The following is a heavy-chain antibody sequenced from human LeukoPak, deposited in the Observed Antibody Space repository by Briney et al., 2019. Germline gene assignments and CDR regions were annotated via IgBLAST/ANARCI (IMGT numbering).Heavy chain of an antibody. CDR1: GGTFSSYA. CDR2: IIPILGIA. J-gene: IGHJ4*02. CDR3: ARAARATIFGVVTSTTESFDY. V-gene: IGHV1-69*04. Sequence: ASVKVSCKASGGTFSSYAISWVRQAPGQGLEWMGRIIPILGIANCAQKFQGRVTITADKSTSTVYMELSSLRSEDTAVYYCARAARATIFGVVTSTTESFDYWGQGTLVTVSS. D-gene: IGHD3-3*01.